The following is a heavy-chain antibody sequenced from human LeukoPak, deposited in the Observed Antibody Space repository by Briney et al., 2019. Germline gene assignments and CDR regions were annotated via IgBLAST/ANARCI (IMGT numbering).Heavy chain of an antibody. CDR2: ISWNSGRT. CDR3: VKDRSYSSTFGFDM. CDR1: GFTFDDYA. J-gene: IGHJ3*02. Sequence: GRSLRLSCVASGFTFDDYAMHWVRQGPGMGLEWVSGISWNSGRTDYADSVQGRFTISRDNAKNSLYLQMNTLRPEDMALYYCVKDRSYSSTFGFDMWGQGTMVTVSS. D-gene: IGHD6-13*01. V-gene: IGHV3-9*03.